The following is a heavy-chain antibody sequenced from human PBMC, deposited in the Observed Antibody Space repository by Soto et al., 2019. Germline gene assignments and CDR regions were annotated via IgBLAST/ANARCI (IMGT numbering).Heavy chain of an antibody. Sequence: GASVKVSCKASGYTFTGYYMHWVRQAPGQGLEWMGWINPNSGGTNYAQKFQGWVTMTRDTSISTAYMELSRLRSDDTAVYYYARNGITMIDHYYCGMDVWGQGTTVTVSS. CDR2: INPNSGGT. CDR1: GYTFTGYY. J-gene: IGHJ6*02. CDR3: ARNGITMIDHYYCGMDV. V-gene: IGHV1-2*04. D-gene: IGHD3-22*01.